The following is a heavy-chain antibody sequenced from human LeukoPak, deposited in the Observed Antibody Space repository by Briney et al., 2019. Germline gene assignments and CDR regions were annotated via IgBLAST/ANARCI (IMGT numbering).Heavy chain of an antibody. J-gene: IGHJ5*02. CDR3: AREGYCSSTSCTDNWFDP. CDR1: GYTFTGYY. D-gene: IGHD2-2*01. Sequence: ASVKVSCKASGYTFTGYYMHWVRQAPGQGLEWMGWISAYNGNTNYAQKLQGRVTMTTDTSTSTAYMELRSLRSDDTAVYYCAREGYCSSTSCTDNWFDPWGQGTLVTVSS. CDR2: ISAYNGNT. V-gene: IGHV1-18*04.